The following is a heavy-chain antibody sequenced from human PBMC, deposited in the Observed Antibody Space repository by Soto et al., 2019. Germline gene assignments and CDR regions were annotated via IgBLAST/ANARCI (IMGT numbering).Heavy chain of an antibody. Sequence: ASVKVSCKASGYTFTSYDINWVRQATGQGLEWMGWMNPNSGNTGYAEKFQGRVTMTRNTAINTAYMELSSLTSEDTAVYYCARGRDYDFWSGLNCFDPWGQGTLVTVSS. J-gene: IGHJ5*02. CDR2: MNPNSGNT. CDR3: ARGRDYDFWSGLNCFDP. D-gene: IGHD3-3*01. V-gene: IGHV1-8*01. CDR1: GYTFTSYD.